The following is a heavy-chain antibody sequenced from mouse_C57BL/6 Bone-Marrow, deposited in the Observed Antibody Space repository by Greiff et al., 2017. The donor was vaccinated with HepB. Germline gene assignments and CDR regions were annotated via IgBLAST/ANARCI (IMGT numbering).Heavy chain of an antibody. CDR2: ISNGGGST. D-gene: IGHD3-1*01. J-gene: IGHJ3*01. CDR1: GFTFSDYY. CDR3: ARQIYPNSAWFAY. V-gene: IGHV5-12*01. Sequence: EVHLVESGGGLVQPGGSLKLSCAASGFTFSDYYMYWVRQTPEKRLEWVAYISNGGGSTYYPDTVKGRFTISRDNAKNTLYLQMSRLKSEDTAMYYCARQIYPNSAWFAYWGQGTLVTVSA.